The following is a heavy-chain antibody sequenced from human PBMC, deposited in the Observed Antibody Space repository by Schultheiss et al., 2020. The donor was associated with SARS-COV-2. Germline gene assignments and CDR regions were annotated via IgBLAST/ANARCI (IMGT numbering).Heavy chain of an antibody. D-gene: IGHD3-3*01. Sequence: SETLSLTCTVSGGSISSYYWSWIRQPAGKGLEWIGYIYYSGSTNYNPSLKSRVTISVDTSKNQFSLKLSSVTAADTAVYYCARGYDNTTYYDFWSGYYIGAFDIWGQGTMVTVSS. CDR1: GGSISSYY. CDR3: ARGYDNTTYYDFWSGYYIGAFDI. CDR2: IYYSGST. V-gene: IGHV4-59*01. J-gene: IGHJ3*02.